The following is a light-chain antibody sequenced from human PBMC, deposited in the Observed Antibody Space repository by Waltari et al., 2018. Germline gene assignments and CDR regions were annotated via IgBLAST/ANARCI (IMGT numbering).Light chain of an antibody. CDR3: AAWDDSLNGWWV. V-gene: IGLV1-44*01. Sequence: QSVLTQPPSVSGTPGQRVTIACSGSSPNVGTNVVKWYQQLPGKAPKLLIYRNDLRPSGVPDRFSGSKSGTSASLAISGLQSDDEADYYCAAWDDSLNGWWVFGGGTKVTVL. CDR2: RND. CDR1: SPNVGTNV. J-gene: IGLJ3*02.